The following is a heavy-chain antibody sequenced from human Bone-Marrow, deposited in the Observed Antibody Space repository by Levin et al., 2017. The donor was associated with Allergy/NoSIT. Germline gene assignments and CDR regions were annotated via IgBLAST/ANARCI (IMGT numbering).Heavy chain of an antibody. J-gene: IGHJ5*02. CDR2: IRYSGDT. CDR1: GGSINSDTYY. Sequence: PSETLSLTCTVSGGSINSDTYYWGWIRQPPGKGLEWIAIIRYSGDTYYSPSLKSRITISVDTSKTHFSLNLNSVTAADTAVYYCARRLAGRSWFDPWGHGTLVTVSS. D-gene: IGHD3-10*01. CDR3: ARRLAGRSWFDP. V-gene: IGHV4-39*02.